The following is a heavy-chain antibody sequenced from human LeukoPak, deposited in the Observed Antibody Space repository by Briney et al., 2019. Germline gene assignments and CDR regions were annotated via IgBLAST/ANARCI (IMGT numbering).Heavy chain of an antibody. CDR3: ARDWPSRLGELSSIPYYMDV. J-gene: IGHJ6*03. D-gene: IGHD3-16*02. V-gene: IGHV4-59*01. Sequence: SETLSLTCAVYGGSFSGYYWSWIRQPPGRGLEWIGYIYYSGSTNYNPSLKSRVTISVDTSKNQFSLKLSSVTAADTAVYYCARDWPSRLGELSSIPYYMDVWGKGTTVTVSS. CDR1: GGSFSGYY. CDR2: IYYSGST.